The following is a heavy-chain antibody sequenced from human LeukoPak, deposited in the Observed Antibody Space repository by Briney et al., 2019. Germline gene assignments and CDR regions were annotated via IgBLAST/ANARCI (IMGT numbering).Heavy chain of an antibody. J-gene: IGHJ6*03. V-gene: IGHV1-69*01. CDR2: IIPIFGTA. CDR3: AREAANYDFWSGRYYYYYMDV. Sequence: GSSVKVSCKASGGTFSSYAISWVRQAPGQGLEWMGGIIPIFGTANYAQKFQGRVTITADESTSTAYMELSSLRSEDTAVYYCAREAANYDFWSGRYYYYYMDVWGKGTTVTVSS. D-gene: IGHD3-3*01. CDR1: GGTFSSYA.